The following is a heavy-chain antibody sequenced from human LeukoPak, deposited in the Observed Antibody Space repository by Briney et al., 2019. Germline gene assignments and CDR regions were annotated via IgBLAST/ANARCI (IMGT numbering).Heavy chain of an antibody. CDR2: IFYSTIT. CDR3: ARQEARGYLYEGLDY. D-gene: IGHD3-22*01. V-gene: IGHV4-59*01. J-gene: IGHJ4*02. Sequence: SETLSLTCTVSGGSISSYYWSWIRQPPGKGLEWIGYIFYSTITNYNPSLKSRVSMSVDTSKNQFSLKLSSVIAADTAIYYCARQEARGYLYEGLDYWGQGTLVTVSS. CDR1: GGSISSYY.